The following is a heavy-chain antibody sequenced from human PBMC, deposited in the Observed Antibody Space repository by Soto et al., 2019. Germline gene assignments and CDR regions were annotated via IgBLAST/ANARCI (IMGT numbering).Heavy chain of an antibody. CDR3: AREPGGYSGSAKHFDY. V-gene: IGHV3-30-3*01. Sequence: QVHLVESGGGVVQPGGSLRLSCAASGFNFRGFTMHWVRQAPDKGLEWLSVISYAGDYKNYADSVRGRISISRDNSKNTLLLQMNSLRPDDTAVYFCAREPGGYSGSAKHFDYWGQGSLVIVSS. CDR1: GFNFRGFT. CDR2: ISYAGDYK. J-gene: IGHJ4*02. D-gene: IGHD6-25*01.